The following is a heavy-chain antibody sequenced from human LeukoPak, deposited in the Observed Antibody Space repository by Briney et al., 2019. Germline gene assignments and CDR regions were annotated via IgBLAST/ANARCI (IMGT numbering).Heavy chain of an antibody. CDR3: ARGVLRDHFDY. J-gene: IGHJ4*02. Sequence: GAAVKVSCKASGYTFTGYYVHWVRQPPGQGLEWMGWINLNSGDTNYAQKFQGRVAMTRDTSISTAYMELSRLRSDDTAVYYCARGVLRDHFDYWGEGTVAIVYS. V-gene: IGHV1-2*02. CDR2: INLNSGDT. D-gene: IGHD3-16*01. CDR1: GYTFTGYY.